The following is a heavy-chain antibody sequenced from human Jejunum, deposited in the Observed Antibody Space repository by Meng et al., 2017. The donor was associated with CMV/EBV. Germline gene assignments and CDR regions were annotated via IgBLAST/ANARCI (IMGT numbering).Heavy chain of an antibody. CDR1: TFNMYP. CDR2: ISSSSSRDYI. D-gene: IGHD3-10*01. J-gene: IGHJ4*02. Sequence: TFNMYPMNWVRQAPGKGLEWVSSISSSSSRDYIYYADSVKGRFTISRDNTKNSLYLQMNTLRVEDTAVYYCARDYGSGTTGDFDYWGQGTLVTVSS. CDR3: ARDYGSGTTGDFDY. V-gene: IGHV3-21*01.